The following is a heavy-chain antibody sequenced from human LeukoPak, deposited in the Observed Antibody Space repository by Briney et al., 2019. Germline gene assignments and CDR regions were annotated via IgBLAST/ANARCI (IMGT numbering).Heavy chain of an antibody. CDR2: SSGSGGST. V-gene: IGHV3-23*01. Sequence: GGSLRLSCAAPGFTFSSYVMSGVRQAPGKGLEWVSVSSGSGGSTNYADSVRGRFTISRDNSKNTLYLEINILRAEDTAVYYCAKAREWFGDLLYFYYWGQGTLVTVSS. CDR3: AKAREWFGDLLYFYY. D-gene: IGHD3-10*01. J-gene: IGHJ4*02. CDR1: GFTFSSYV.